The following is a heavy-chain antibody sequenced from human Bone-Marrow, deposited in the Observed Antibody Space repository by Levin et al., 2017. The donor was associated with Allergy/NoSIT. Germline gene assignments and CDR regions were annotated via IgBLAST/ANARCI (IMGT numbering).Heavy chain of an antibody. V-gene: IGHV1-18*01. CDR2: SSAYNGHT. D-gene: IGHD2-8*02. CDR1: GYTFSSYV. J-gene: IGHJ4*02. CDR3: ARENYDTRGQRVHCDS. Sequence: ASVKVSCKASGYTFSSYVISWVRQVPGQGLEWMGWSSAYNGHTKYVQKFEDRVKMTTDRSTSTAYMDLRSLGSGDTAVYYCARENYDTRGQRVHCDSWGQGTLVTVSS.